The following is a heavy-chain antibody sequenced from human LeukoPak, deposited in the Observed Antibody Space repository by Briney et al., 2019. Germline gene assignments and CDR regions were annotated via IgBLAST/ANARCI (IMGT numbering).Heavy chain of an antibody. CDR1: GGSISSYY. Sequence: SETLSLTCTVSGGSISSYYWSWIRQPPGKGLEWIGYIYYSGSTNYNPSLKSRVTISVDTSKNQFSLNVSSVTAADTAVYYCARNTRGVVVPAAIDYWGQGTLVTVSS. CDR3: ARNTRGVVVPAAIDY. CDR2: IYYSGST. V-gene: IGHV4-59*08. D-gene: IGHD2-2*01. J-gene: IGHJ4*02.